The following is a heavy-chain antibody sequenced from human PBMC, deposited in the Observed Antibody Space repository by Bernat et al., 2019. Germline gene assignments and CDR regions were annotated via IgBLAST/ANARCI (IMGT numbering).Heavy chain of an antibody. CDR3: ARDPTNYDFWSGPPAREYYMDV. CDR2: ISSSGSPI. V-gene: IGHV3-48*03. J-gene: IGHJ6*03. Sequence: EVQLVESGGGLVQPGGSLRLSCAASGFTFSSYEMNWVRQAPGKGLEWVSYISSSGSPIYYADSVKGRFTISRDNAKNSLYLQMNSLRAEDTAVYYCARDPTNYDFWSGPPAREYYMDVWGKGTTVTVSS. CDR1: GFTFSSYE. D-gene: IGHD3-3*01.